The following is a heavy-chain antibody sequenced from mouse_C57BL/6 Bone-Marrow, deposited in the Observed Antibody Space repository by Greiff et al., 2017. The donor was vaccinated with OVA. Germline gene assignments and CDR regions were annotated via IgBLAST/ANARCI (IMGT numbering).Heavy chain of an antibody. V-gene: IGHV7-1*01. CDR3: ARDASNYEYFDV. CDR1: GFTFSDFY. D-gene: IGHD2-5*01. Sequence: EVQRVESGGGLVQSGRSLRLSCATSGFTFSDFYMEWVRQAPGKGLEWIAASRNKANDYTTEYSASVKGRFIVSRDTSQSILYLQMNALRAEDTAIYYCARDASNYEYFDVWGTGTTVTVSS. J-gene: IGHJ1*03. CDR2: SRNKANDYTT.